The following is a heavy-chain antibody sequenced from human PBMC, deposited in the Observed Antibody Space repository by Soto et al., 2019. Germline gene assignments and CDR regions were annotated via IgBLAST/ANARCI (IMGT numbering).Heavy chain of an antibody. J-gene: IGHJ4*02. Sequence: LRLSCAASGFSFSDYEMNWVRQAPGKGLEWVAFISISGSSMDYATSVKGRFTISRDNTKKSLYLHMISLRAEDTAVYYCARENAGGNLDYWGLGALVTVSS. V-gene: IGHV3-48*03. CDR1: GFSFSDYE. CDR2: ISISGSSM. D-gene: IGHD3-10*01. CDR3: ARENAGGNLDY.